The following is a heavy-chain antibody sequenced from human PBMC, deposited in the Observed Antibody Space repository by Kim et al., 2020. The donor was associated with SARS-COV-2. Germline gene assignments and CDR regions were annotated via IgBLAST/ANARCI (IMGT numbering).Heavy chain of an antibody. CDR3: AIDPQYCSSTSCFAEYFQH. V-gene: IGHV3-74*01. J-gene: IGHJ1*01. D-gene: IGHD2-2*01. Sequence: GGSLRLSCAASGFTFSSYWMHWVRQAPGKGLVWVSRINSDGSSTSYADSVKGRFTISRDNAKNTLYLQMNSLRAEDTAVYYCAIDPQYCSSTSCFAEYFQHWGQGTLVTVSS. CDR1: GFTFSSYW. CDR2: INSDGSST.